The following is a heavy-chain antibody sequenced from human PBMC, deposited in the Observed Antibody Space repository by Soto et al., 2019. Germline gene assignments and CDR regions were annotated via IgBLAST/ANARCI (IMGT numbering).Heavy chain of an antibody. V-gene: IGHV3-30*18. CDR1: GFTFSSHG. J-gene: IGHJ4*02. D-gene: IGHD5-18*01. CDR2: ISYDGSNK. CDR3: AKEEGYSYGYQDY. Sequence: GGSLRLCCAASGFTFSSHGMHWVRQAPGKGLEWVAVISYDGSNKYYADSVKGRFTISRDNSKNTLYLQMNSLRAEDTAVYYCAKEEGYSYGYQDYWGQGTLVTVSS.